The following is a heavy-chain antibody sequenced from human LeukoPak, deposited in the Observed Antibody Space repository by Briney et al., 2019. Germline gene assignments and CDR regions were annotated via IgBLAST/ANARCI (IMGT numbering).Heavy chain of an antibody. CDR1: GGSISSSSYY. V-gene: IGHV4-39*07. J-gene: IGHJ4*02. D-gene: IGHD3-22*01. Sequence: SETLSLTCTVSGGSISSSSYYWGWIRQPPGKGLEWIGSIYYSGSTYNNPSLKSRVTISVDTSKNQFSLKLSSVTAADTAVYYCARDTENDSSGYYDYWGQGTLVTVSS. CDR3: ARDTENDSSGYYDY. CDR2: IYYSGST.